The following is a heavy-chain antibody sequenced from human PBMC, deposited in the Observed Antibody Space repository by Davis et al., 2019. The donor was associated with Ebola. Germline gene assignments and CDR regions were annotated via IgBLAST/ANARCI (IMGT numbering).Heavy chain of an antibody. Sequence: PGGSLRLSCVASGFAFTSYAMAWVRQAPGKGLEWVAFIRYDGSNKYYADSVKGRFTISRDNSKNTLYLQMNSLRAEDTAVYYCAKDLGYCTNGVCPWGQGTLVTVSS. CDR2: IRYDGSNK. D-gene: IGHD2-8*01. CDR3: AKDLGYCTNGVCP. J-gene: IGHJ5*02. V-gene: IGHV3-30*02. CDR1: GFAFTSYA.